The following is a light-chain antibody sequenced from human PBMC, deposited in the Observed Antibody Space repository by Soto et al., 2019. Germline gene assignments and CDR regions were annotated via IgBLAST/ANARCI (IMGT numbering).Light chain of an antibody. CDR2: WAS. J-gene: IGKJ1*01. Sequence: DVVLTQSPDSLAVSLGERATIICKSSQRVLYSSNNMNYLAWYQQKAGQPPKLLIYWASTRESGVPDRFGGSGSGTEFTLTINCLQAEDVACYYCPQYYSKPWTFGQGTKVEIK. V-gene: IGKV4-1*01. CDR1: QRVLYSSNNMNY. CDR3: PQYYSKPWT.